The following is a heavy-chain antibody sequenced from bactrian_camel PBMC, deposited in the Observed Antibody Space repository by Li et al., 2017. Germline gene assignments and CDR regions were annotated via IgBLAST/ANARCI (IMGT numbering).Heavy chain of an antibody. Sequence: HVQLVESGGGSAQAGGSLRLSCKVSGHSRGSNCVGWYRLPPGRAPAEREGIAAIRRDGGDTFYADSVKCRFTVSQDRAKNTVYLQMNALKPEDSAMYYCAAEAGRMRGRACNLLNGTDFSHWGQGTQVTVSS. CDR3: AAEAGRMRGRACNLLNGTDFSH. CDR1: GHSRGSNC. CDR2: IRRDGGDT. D-gene: IGHD1*01. J-gene: IGHJ6*01. V-gene: IGHV3S45*01.